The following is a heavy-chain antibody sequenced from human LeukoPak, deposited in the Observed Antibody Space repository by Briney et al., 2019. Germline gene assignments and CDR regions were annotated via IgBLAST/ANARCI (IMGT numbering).Heavy chain of an antibody. J-gene: IGHJ4*02. CDR3: ARELGSYSTFDY. CDR1: GYTFTANY. CDR2: INPNSGGT. D-gene: IGHD1-26*01. Sequence: ASVKASSTASGYTFTANYMIGVRQAPGQGLEWMGWINPNSGGTNYAEKFQGRVTMTRDTSISTAYMELSRLRSGDTGVYYCARELGSYSTFDYWGQGTVVTVSS. V-gene: IGHV1-2*02.